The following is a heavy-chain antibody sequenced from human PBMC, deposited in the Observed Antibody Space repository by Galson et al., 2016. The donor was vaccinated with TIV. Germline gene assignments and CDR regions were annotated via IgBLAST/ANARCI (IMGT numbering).Heavy chain of an antibody. CDR2: ISDGGNT. J-gene: IGHJ6*02. Sequence: SLRLSCAASGLSVSINYMTWVRRSPGKGLEWVSLISDGGNTYYSDSVRGRFTISRDNVKNTLYLQMNSLRVEDTAVYYCARDRMVDATYYYYYFGMDVWGQGTAVTVSS. CDR1: GLSVSINY. CDR3: ARDRMVDATYYYYYFGMDV. V-gene: IGHV3-66*02. D-gene: IGHD2-8*01.